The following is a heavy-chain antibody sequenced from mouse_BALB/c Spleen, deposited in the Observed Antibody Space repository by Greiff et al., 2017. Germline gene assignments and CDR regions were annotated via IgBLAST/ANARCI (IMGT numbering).Heavy chain of an antibody. CDR3: ARDYDYDGYAMDY. CDR2: INPGSGGT. Sequence: QVQLKQSGAELVRPGTSVKVSCKASGYAFTNYLIEWVKQGPGQGLEWIGVINPGSGGTNYNEKFKGKATLTADKSSSTAYMQLSSLTSDDSAVYFCARDYDYDGYAMDYWGQGTSVTVSS. J-gene: IGHJ4*01. D-gene: IGHD2-4*01. CDR1: GYAFTNYL. V-gene: IGHV1-54*01.